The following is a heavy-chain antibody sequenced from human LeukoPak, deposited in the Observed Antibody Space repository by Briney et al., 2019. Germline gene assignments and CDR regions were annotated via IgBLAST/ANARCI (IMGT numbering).Heavy chain of an antibody. CDR1: GYTFTSYG. J-gene: IGHJ5*02. Sequence: GASVKVSCKASGYTFTSYGISWVRQAPGQGLEWMGWISAYNGNTNYAQKLQGRVTMTTDTSTSTAYMELRSLRSDDTAVYYCARDADDILTGYWFDPWGQGTLVTVSS. D-gene: IGHD3-9*01. V-gene: IGHV1-18*04. CDR3: ARDADDILTGYWFDP. CDR2: ISAYNGNT.